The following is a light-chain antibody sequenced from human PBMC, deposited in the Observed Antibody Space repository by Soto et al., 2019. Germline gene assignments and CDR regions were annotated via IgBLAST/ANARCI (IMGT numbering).Light chain of an antibody. Sequence: QSALTQPASVSGSPGQSITISCTGTSSEVGGYNFVSWYQHHPGKAPKLMIYEVSNRPSGVSNRFSASKSGNTASLTISGLQAEDEADYYCTSYTTDSTLVFGPGTKVTVL. V-gene: IGLV2-14*01. J-gene: IGLJ1*01. CDR1: SSEVGGYNF. CDR3: TSYTTDSTLV. CDR2: EVS.